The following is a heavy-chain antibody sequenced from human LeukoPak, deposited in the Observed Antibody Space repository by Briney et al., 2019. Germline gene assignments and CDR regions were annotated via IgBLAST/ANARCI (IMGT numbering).Heavy chain of an antibody. D-gene: IGHD6-19*01. CDR2: IDPSDSYT. CDR1: GYSFTSYW. CDR3: AGEPLAVAGTGDYYYGMDV. Sequence: GESLKISCKGSGYSFTSYWISWVRQMPGKGLEWMGRIDPSDSYTNYSPSFQGHVTISADKSISTACLQWSSLKASDTAMYYCAGEPLAVAGTGDYYYGMDVWGQGTTVTVSS. V-gene: IGHV5-10-1*01. J-gene: IGHJ6*02.